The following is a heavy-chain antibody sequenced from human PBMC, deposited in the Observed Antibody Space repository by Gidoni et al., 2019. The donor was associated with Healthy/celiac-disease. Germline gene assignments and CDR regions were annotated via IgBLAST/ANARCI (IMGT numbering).Heavy chain of an antibody. J-gene: IGHJ3*02. CDR1: VWSFSGYS. Sequence: QVQLQQWGAGLLKPSETLSLTFAVYVWSFSGYSWRWIRQPPGKGLEWIGEINHSGSTNYNPSLKSRVTISVDTSKNQFSLKLSSVTAADTAVYYCARRPVPDKNAFDIWGQGTMVTVSS. CDR2: INHSGST. CDR3: ARRPVPDKNAFDI. V-gene: IGHV4-34*01.